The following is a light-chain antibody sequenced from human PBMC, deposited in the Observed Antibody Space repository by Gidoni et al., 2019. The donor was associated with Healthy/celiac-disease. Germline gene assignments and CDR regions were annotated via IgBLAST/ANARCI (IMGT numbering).Light chain of an antibody. CDR1: QSVSSY. V-gene: IGKV3-11*01. Sequence: EIELTQSPSTLSLSTGARATLSCRASQSVSSYLAWYQQKPGQAPRLLIYDASNRTTDIPARFSGSGCGTDYTCTISSREPEDFAVYYCQQRSNWPPALTFGGGTKVEIK. CDR2: DAS. J-gene: IGKJ4*01. CDR3: QQRSNWPPALT.